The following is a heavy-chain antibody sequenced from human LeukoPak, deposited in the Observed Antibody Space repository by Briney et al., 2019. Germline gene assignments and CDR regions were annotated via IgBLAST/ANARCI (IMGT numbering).Heavy chain of an antibody. J-gene: IGHJ6*02. CDR2: IIPIFGTA. V-gene: IGHV1-69*13. Sequence: SVKVSCKASGGTFSSYAISWVRQAPGQGLEWMGGIIPIFGTANYAQKSQGRVTITADESTSTAYMELSSLRSEDTAVYYCAGDRESGNWGGRDYYYGMDVWGQGTTVTVSS. CDR3: AGDRESGNWGGRDYYYGMDV. CDR1: GGTFSSYA. D-gene: IGHD7-27*01.